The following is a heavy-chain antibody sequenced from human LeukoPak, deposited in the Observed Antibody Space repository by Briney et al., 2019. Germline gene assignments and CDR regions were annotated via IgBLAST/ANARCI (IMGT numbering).Heavy chain of an antibody. CDR2: IYHSGST. V-gene: IGHV4-38-2*02. Sequence: SETLSLTCTVSGYSISSSYYWGWIRRPPGKGLEWIGNIYHSGSTYSNPSLKSRVTISVDTSKNQFSLKLRSVTAADTAVYYCARRAARRYYYYYYMDVWGKGTTVTVSS. CDR3: ARRAARRYYYYYYMDV. J-gene: IGHJ6*03. D-gene: IGHD6-6*01. CDR1: GYSISSSYY.